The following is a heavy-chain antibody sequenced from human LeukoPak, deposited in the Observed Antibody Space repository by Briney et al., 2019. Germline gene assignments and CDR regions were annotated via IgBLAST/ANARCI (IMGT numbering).Heavy chain of an antibody. CDR3: ARDRSYSFDY. CDR2: INHSGST. CDR1: GGSFSGYY. D-gene: IGHD1-26*01. V-gene: IGHV4-34*01. J-gene: IGHJ4*02. Sequence: SETLSLTCAVYGGSFSGYYWSWIRQPPGKGLEWIGAINHSGSTNYNPSLKSRVTISVDTSKNQFSLKLSSVTVADTAVYYCARDRSYSFDYWGQGTLVTVSS.